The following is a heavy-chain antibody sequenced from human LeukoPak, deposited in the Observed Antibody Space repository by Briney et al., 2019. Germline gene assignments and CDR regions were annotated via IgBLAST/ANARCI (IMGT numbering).Heavy chain of an antibody. CDR1: GGSISSSSYY. D-gene: IGHD2-2*01. CDR3: ARQKCTSTSCLTKNAFDI. Sequence: SETLSLTCTVSGGSISSSSYYWGWIRQPPGKGLEWIGSIYYSGSTHYNPSLKSRVTISVDTSKNQFSLDLSSVTAADTAVYYCARQKCTSTSCLTKNAFDIWGQGTMVTVSS. CDR2: IYYSGST. V-gene: IGHV4-39*01. J-gene: IGHJ3*02.